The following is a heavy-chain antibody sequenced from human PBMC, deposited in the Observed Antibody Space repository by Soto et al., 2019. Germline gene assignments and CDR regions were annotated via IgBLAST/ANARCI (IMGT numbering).Heavy chain of an antibody. CDR3: ARESSATYYYYGMDV. CDR1: GYTFTSYG. V-gene: IGHV1-18*01. Sequence: QVQLEQSGAEVKKPGESMKVSCKAYGYTFTSYGISWVRQAPGQGLEWMGRINGYNGNTDYPQKVQGKVTMTTDTSTSTAYMELRSLRSDDTAVYYCARESSATYYYYGMDVWGQGTTVTGSS. CDR2: INGYNGNT. J-gene: IGHJ6*02. D-gene: IGHD6-19*01.